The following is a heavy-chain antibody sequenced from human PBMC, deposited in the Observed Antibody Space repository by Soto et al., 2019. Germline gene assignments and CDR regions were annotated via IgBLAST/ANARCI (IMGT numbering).Heavy chain of an antibody. Sequence: EVQLVESGGGLVQPGGSLRLSCAVSGFTFSSSEMYWVRQAPGKGLEWISYIHPSGQPIFYADSVKGRFTISRDNANTSLLLQMNSLRAEDTAVYYCARRASRWGQGTMVTVSS. CDR2: IHPSGQPI. D-gene: IGHD1-26*01. CDR1: GFTFSSSE. V-gene: IGHV3-48*03. CDR3: ARRASR. J-gene: IGHJ3*01.